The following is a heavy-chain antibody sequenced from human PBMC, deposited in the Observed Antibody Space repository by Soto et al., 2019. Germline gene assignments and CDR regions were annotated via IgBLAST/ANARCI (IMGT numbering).Heavy chain of an antibody. D-gene: IGHD1-26*01. Sequence: PGGSLRLSCAASGFTFSSYAMSWVRQAPGKGLEWVSAISGSGGSTYYADSVKGRFTISRDNSKNTLYLQMNSLRAEDTAVYYCAKDLAIVGATQVGYWGQGTLVTVSS. V-gene: IGHV3-23*01. CDR1: GFTFSSYA. CDR3: AKDLAIVGATQVGY. J-gene: IGHJ4*02. CDR2: ISGSGGST.